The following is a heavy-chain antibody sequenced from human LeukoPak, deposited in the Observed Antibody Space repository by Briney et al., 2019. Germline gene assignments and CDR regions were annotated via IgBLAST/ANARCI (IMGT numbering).Heavy chain of an antibody. CDR2: ISWNSGSI. J-gene: IGHJ5*02. V-gene: IGHV3-9*01. Sequence: PGGSLRLSCAASGFTFDDYAMHWVRQAPGKGLEWVSGISWNSGSIGYADSVKGRFTISRDNAKNSLYLQMNSLRAEDTALYYCAKGKRYSYGFNWFDPWGQGTLVTVSS. CDR3: AKGKRYSYGFNWFDP. CDR1: GFTFDDYA. D-gene: IGHD5-18*01.